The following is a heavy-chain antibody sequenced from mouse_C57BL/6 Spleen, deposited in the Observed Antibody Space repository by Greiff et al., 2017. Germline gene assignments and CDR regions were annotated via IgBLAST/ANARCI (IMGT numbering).Heavy chain of an antibody. V-gene: IGHV1-52*01. CDR2: IDPSDSET. Sequence: QVQLQQPGAELVRPGSSVKLSCKASGYTFTSYWMHWVKQRPIQGLEWIGNIDPSDSETHYNQKFKDKATLTVDKSSSTAYMQRSSLTSEDSAVYYGARGGGTYWYFDVWGTGTTVTVSA. CDR3: ARGGGTYWYFDV. J-gene: IGHJ1*03. CDR1: GYTFTSYW. D-gene: IGHD4-1*01.